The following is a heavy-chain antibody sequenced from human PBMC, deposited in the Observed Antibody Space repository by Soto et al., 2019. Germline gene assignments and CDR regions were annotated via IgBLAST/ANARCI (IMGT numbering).Heavy chain of an antibody. Sequence: QVQLVQSGAEVKKPGSSVKVSCKASGGSFSNFVISWVRQAPGQGLEWMGGIIPNFGTTNYAQKFQGKVTITADETTRPAYRELIGLTSEDTSVYYCARDVGGDATMRYWGQGARVTVSS. CDR3: ARDVGGDATMRY. CDR2: IIPNFGTT. V-gene: IGHV1-69*01. D-gene: IGHD3-16*01. J-gene: IGHJ4*02. CDR1: GGSFSNFV.